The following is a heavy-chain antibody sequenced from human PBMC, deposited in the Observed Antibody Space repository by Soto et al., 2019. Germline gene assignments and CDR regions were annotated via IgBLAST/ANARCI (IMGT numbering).Heavy chain of an antibody. CDR3: VTYQGKQQLEYFHH. V-gene: IGHV3-64D*09. Sequence: GGSLRLSCSASGFTFSSYAMHWVRQAPGKGLEYVSDISSNGGITYYADSVKGRLTISIDNSKNTLYLQMSSLRAEDSAVYYCVTYQGKQQLEYFHHWCQGTLVTVSA. CDR1: GFTFSSYA. CDR2: ISSNGGIT. D-gene: IGHD6-13*01. J-gene: IGHJ1*01.